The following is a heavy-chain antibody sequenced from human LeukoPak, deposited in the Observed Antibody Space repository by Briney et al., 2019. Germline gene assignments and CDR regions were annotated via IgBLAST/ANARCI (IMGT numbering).Heavy chain of an antibody. D-gene: IGHD2-2*01. J-gene: IGHJ4*02. CDR1: GGSISSYS. Sequence: SETLSLTCTVSGGSISSYSWSWIRQPPGKGLEWIGYIYHSGSTYYNPSLKSRVTISVDRSKNQFSLKLSSVTAADTAVYYCARVHCSSTSCLFDYWGQGTLVTVSS. CDR2: IYHSGST. V-gene: IGHV4-30-2*01. CDR3: ARVHCSSTSCLFDY.